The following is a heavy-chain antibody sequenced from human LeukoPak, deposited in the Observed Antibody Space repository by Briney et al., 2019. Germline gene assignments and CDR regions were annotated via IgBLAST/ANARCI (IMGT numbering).Heavy chain of an antibody. J-gene: IGHJ4*02. CDR3: ARAGRGEATEYSSSWYDY. CDR2: IWYDGSNK. D-gene: IGHD6-13*01. Sequence: PGRSLRLSCAASGFTFSSYGMHWVRQAPGKGLEWVAVIWYDGSNKYYADSVKGRFTISRDNSKNTLYLQMNSLRAEDTAVYYCARAGRGEATEYSSSWYDYWGQGTLVTVSS. CDR1: GFTFSSYG. V-gene: IGHV3-33*01.